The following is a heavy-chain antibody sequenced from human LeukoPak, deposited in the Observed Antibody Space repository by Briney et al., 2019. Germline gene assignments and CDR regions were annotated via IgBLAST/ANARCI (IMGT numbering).Heavy chain of an antibody. J-gene: IGHJ2*01. CDR2: IYPADSDT. CDR1: GYSFTSYW. D-gene: IGHD3-3*01. CDR3: ARQKAYDRYFDL. Sequence: GESLKISCKGSGYSFTSYWIGWVRQMPGKGLEWMGIIYPADSDTTYSPSFQGQVTISADKSINTAYLQWTSLKASDTAMYYCARQKAYDRYFDLWGRGTLVTVSS. V-gene: IGHV5-51*01.